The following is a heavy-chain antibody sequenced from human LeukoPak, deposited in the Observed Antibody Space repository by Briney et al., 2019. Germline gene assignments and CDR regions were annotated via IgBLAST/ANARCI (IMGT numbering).Heavy chain of an antibody. D-gene: IGHD6-19*01. CDR2: ISGSGGST. J-gene: IGHJ4*02. CDR3: AKVVLGGWYFDY. CDR1: GFTFSSYA. Sequence: PGGSLRLSCAASGFTFSSYAMSWVRPAPGKGLGWVSAISGSGGSTYYADSVKGRFTISRDNSKNTLYLQMNSLRAEDTAVYYCAKVVLGGWYFDYWGQGTLVTVSS. V-gene: IGHV3-23*01.